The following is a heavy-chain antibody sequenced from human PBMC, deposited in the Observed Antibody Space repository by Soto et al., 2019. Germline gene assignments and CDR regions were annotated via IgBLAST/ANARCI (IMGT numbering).Heavy chain of an antibody. CDR1: GGSISSGGYS. CDR2: IYHSGST. Sequence: SETLSLTCAVSGGSISSGGYSWSWIRQPPGKGLEWIGYIYHSGSTYYNPSLKSRVTISVDRSKNQFSLRLNSVTAADTAVYYCARDLWGYCGTDCYPLDVWGQGTTVTV. J-gene: IGHJ6*02. CDR3: ARDLWGYCGTDCYPLDV. V-gene: IGHV4-30-2*01. D-gene: IGHD2-21*02.